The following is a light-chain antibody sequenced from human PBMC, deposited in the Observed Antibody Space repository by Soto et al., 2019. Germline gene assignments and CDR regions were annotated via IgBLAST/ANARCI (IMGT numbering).Light chain of an antibody. CDR1: QSVSSY. V-gene: IGKV3-11*01. CDR2: DAS. CDR3: QQRSNWPRFT. Sequence: EILLTRSPATLSLSPGERATLSCRASQSVSSYLAWYQQKPGQAPRLLIYDASNRATGIPARFSGSGSGTDFALTISSLEPEDFAVYYCQQRSNWPRFTFGPGTKVDIK. J-gene: IGKJ3*01.